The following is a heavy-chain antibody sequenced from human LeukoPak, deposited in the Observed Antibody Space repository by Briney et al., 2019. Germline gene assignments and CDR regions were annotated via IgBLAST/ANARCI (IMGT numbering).Heavy chain of an antibody. Sequence: PGGSLRLSCAASGFTFSSYGMHWVRQAPGKGLEWVAVISYDGSNKYYADSVKGRFTISRDNSKNTLYLQMNSLRAEDTAVYYCARVGYCSSTSCYADYYYGMDVWGQGTTVTVSS. CDR2: ISYDGSNK. J-gene: IGHJ6*02. D-gene: IGHD2-2*01. CDR3: ARVGYCSSTSCYADYYYGMDV. V-gene: IGHV3-30*03. CDR1: GFTFSSYG.